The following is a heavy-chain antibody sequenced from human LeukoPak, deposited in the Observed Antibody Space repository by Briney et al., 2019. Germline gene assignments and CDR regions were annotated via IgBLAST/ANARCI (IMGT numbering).Heavy chain of an antibody. CDR2: INPNSGGT. CDR3: ASAYSGMVRGVITSTEF. V-gene: IGHV1-2*06. J-gene: IGHJ4*02. D-gene: IGHD3-10*01. Sequence: ASVKVSCXASGYTFTGYYMHWVRQAPGQGLEWMGRINPNSGGTNYAQKFQGRVTMTRDTSISTAYMELSRLRSDDTAVYYCASAYSGMVRGVITSTEFWGRGTLVTVSS. CDR1: GYTFTGYY.